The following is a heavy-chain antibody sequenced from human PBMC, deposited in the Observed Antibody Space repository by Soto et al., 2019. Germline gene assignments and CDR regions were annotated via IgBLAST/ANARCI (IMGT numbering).Heavy chain of an antibody. V-gene: IGHV3-23*01. CDR3: AKVSEDCSGGSCYSGVHDY. D-gene: IGHD2-15*01. J-gene: IGHJ4*02. CDR2: ISGSGGST. CDR1: GFTFSSDS. Sequence: PEGSLXLSWAASGFTFSSDSMSWVRQAPGKGLEWVSAISGSGGSTYYADSVKGRFTISRDNSKNTLYLQMNSLRAEDTAVYYCAKVSEDCSGGSCYSGVHDYWGQGTLVTVSS.